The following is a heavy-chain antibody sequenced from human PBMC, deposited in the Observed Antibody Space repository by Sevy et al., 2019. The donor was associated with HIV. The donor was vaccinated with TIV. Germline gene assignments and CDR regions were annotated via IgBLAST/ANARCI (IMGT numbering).Heavy chain of an antibody. CDR3: ANGSRLDP. V-gene: IGHV3-30*18. Sequence: GGYLRLSCAASGFTFSSYGMHWVRQAPGKGLEWVAVISYDGSNKYYADSVKGRFTISRDNSKNTLYLQMNSLRAEDTAVYYCANGSRLDPWGQGTLVTVSS. J-gene: IGHJ5*02. CDR2: ISYDGSNK. CDR1: GFTFSSYG. D-gene: IGHD2-15*01.